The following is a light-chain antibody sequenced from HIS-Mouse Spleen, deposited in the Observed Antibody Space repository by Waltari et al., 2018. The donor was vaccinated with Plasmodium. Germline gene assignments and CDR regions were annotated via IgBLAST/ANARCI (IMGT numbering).Light chain of an antibody. CDR2: SNN. CDR3: AAWDDSLNGVV. V-gene: IGLV1-44*01. J-gene: IGLJ2*01. CDR1: SSNIGRNT. Sequence: QSVLTQPPSASGTPGQRVTISCSGSSSNIGRNTLNWYQQLPGTATKLLIYSNNQRPSGVPDRFSGSKSGTSASLAISGLQSEDEADYYCAAWDDSLNGVVFGGGTKLTVL.